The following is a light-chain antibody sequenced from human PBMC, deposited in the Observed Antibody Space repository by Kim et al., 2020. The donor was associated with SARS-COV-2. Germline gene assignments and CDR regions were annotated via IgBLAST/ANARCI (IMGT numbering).Light chain of an antibody. CDR3: QQSHTAPLLT. V-gene: IGKV1-39*01. CDR1: QTISTY. CDR2: AAS. Sequence: DIQMTQSPSSLAASVGDRVTIACRASQTISTYLNWYQQKPGKAPKLLISAASSLQSGVPSRFSGSGSGTDFTLTISSLQPEDFGTYYCQQSHTAPLLTFGGGTKVDIK. J-gene: IGKJ4*01.